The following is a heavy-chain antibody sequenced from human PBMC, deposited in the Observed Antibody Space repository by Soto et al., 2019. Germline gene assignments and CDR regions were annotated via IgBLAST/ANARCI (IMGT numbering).Heavy chain of an antibody. CDR2: IYYSGST. J-gene: IGHJ6*03. Sequence: SETLSLTCTVSGGSISSSSYYWGWIRQPPGKGLEWIGSIYYSGSTYYNPSLKSRVTISVDTSKNQFSLKLSSVTAADTAVYYCARHRAGGLLGYYGSGSYRPETIYYYYYMDVWGKGTTVTVSS. V-gene: IGHV4-39*01. D-gene: IGHD3-10*01. CDR3: ARHRAGGLLGYYGSGSYRPETIYYYYYMDV. CDR1: GGSISSSSYY.